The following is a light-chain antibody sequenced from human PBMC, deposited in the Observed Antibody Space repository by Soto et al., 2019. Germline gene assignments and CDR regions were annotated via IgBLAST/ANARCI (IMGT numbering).Light chain of an antibody. CDR2: DAS. V-gene: IGKV3-11*01. CDR3: LQRSEWPIT. Sequence: EIVLTQSPATLSLSPGERATFSCRASQSVGSHLAWYRQKPGQVPRLVIYDASNRATGIATRFSGSGSGTDFSLTISSLEPEDFAVYYCLQRSEWPITFGQETRLEI. J-gene: IGKJ5*01. CDR1: QSVGSH.